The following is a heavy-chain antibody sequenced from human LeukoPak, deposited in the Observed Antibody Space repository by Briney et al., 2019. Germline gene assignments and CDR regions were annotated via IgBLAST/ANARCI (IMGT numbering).Heavy chain of an antibody. D-gene: IGHD2-2*01. CDR3: ARSPLRIVVPAAILR. CDR1: GFTFSSYA. V-gene: IGHV3-30*04. CDR2: ISYDGSNK. J-gene: IGHJ4*02. Sequence: GGSLRLSCAASGFTFSSYAMRWVRQAPGKGLEWVAVISYDGSNKYYADSVKGRFTISRDNSKNTLYLQMNSLRAEDTAVYYCARSPLRIVVPAAILRWGQGTLVTVSS.